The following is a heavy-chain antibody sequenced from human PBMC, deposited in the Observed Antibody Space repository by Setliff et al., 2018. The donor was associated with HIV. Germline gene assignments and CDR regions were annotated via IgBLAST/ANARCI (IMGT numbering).Heavy chain of an antibody. CDR3: AKDRYYDSSGSPFDY. J-gene: IGHJ4*02. CDR2: INYDDNYE. D-gene: IGHD3-22*01. Sequence: GGSLRLSCAASGFTFSAHGMHWVRQAPGKGLEWVTFINYDDNYEYYADSVKGRFTISRDNSKNTLYLQMNSLRAEDTAVYYCAKDRYYDSSGSPFDYWGQGTLVTVSS. V-gene: IGHV3-30*02. CDR1: GFTFSAHG.